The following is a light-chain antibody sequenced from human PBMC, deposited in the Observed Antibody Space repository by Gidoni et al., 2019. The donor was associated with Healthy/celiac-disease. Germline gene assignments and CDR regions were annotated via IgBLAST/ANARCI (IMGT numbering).Light chain of an antibody. CDR1: QDISNY. J-gene: IGKJ5*01. CDR2: AAS. CDR3: QQYDNLPIT. Sequence: EIQMTKSPSSLSESLGDRATIPCQASQDISNYCTWYQQKPGKAPKILIYAASYWETGVPSRFSGSGSGTDFTFTISSLQPEDIATYYCQQYDNLPITFGQGTRLEIK. V-gene: IGKV1-33*01.